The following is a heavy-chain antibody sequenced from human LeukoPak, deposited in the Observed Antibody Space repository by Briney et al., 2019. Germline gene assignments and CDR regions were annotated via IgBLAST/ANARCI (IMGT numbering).Heavy chain of an antibody. Sequence: SETLPLTCTVSGGSLSSYYWSWIRQPAGKGLEWIGRIYTSGSTNYNPSLKSRVTISVDKSKNQFSLKLSSVTAADTAVYYCARLPWGVYYFDYWGQGTLVTVSS. CDR1: GGSLSSYY. D-gene: IGHD7-27*01. CDR3: ARLPWGVYYFDY. J-gene: IGHJ4*02. V-gene: IGHV4-4*07. CDR2: IYTSGST.